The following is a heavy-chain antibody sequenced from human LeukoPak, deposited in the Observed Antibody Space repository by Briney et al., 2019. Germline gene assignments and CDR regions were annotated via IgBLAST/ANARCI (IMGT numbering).Heavy chain of an antibody. CDR3: ARDLDGSSGWFSHVDAFDI. D-gene: IGHD6-19*01. CDR1: GFTFSSYA. V-gene: IGHV3-7*01. J-gene: IGHJ3*02. CDR2: IKQDGSEK. Sequence: GGSLRLSCAASGFTFSSYAMSWVRQAPGKGLEWVANIKQDGSEKCYVDSVKGRFTISRDNAKNSLYLQVNSLRAEDTAVYYCARDLDGSSGWFSHVDAFDIWGQGTMVTVSS.